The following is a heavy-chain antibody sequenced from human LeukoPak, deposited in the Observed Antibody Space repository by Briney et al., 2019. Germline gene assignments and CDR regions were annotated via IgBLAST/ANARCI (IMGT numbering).Heavy chain of an antibody. CDR1: GGSISSSSYY. J-gene: IGHJ3*02. Sequence: KPSETLSLTCTVSGGSISSSSYYWGWIRQPPGKGLEWIGNIYYSGGTYYYPSLRSRVTISVVTSKNQFSLKLTSVTAADTAVYYCARRLYYYGSGRAFDMWGQGTMVTVSS. CDR2: IYYSGGT. V-gene: IGHV4-39*01. D-gene: IGHD3-10*01. CDR3: ARRLYYYGSGRAFDM.